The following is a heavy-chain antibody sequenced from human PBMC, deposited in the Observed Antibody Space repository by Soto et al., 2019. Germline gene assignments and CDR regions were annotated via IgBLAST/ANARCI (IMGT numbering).Heavy chain of an antibody. J-gene: IGHJ5*02. CDR3: ARVGYDFWSGPAGWFDP. Sequence: SETLSLTCAVSGGSISSGGYSWSWIRQPPGRGLEWIGYIYHSGSTYYNPSLKSRVTISVDRSKNQFSLKLSSVTAADTAVYYCARVGYDFWSGPAGWFDPWGQGTLVTVSS. CDR1: GGSISSGGYS. D-gene: IGHD3-3*01. CDR2: IYHSGST. V-gene: IGHV4-30-2*01.